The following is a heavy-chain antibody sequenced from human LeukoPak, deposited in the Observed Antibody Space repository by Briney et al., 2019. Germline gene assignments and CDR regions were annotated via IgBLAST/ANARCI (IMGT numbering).Heavy chain of an antibody. V-gene: IGHV3-21*01. CDR1: GFTFSSYS. Sequence: GGSLRLSCAASGFTFSSYSMNWVRQAPGKGLEWVSSISSSSSYIYYADSVKGRSTISRDNAKNSLYLQMNSLRAEDTAVYYCARDRIMITFGGVSDYWGQGTLVTVSS. D-gene: IGHD3-16*01. J-gene: IGHJ4*02. CDR3: ARDRIMITFGGVSDY. CDR2: ISSSSSYI.